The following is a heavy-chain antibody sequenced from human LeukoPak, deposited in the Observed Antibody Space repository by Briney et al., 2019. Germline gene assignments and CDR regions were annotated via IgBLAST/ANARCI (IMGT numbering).Heavy chain of an antibody. V-gene: IGHV3-73*01. Sequence: GGSLRLSCAASGFTFSGSAMHWVRQASGKGLEWVGRIRSKANSYATAYAASVKGRFTISRDDSKNTAYLQMNSLKTEDTAVYYCTSKWELRTSYYSMDVWGQGTTVTVSS. J-gene: IGHJ6*02. CDR2: IRSKANSYAT. CDR3: TSKWELRTSYYSMDV. D-gene: IGHD1-26*01. CDR1: GFTFSGSA.